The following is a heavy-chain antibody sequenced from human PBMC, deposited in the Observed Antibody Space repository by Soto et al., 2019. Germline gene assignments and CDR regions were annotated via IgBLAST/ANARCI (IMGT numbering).Heavy chain of an antibody. CDR1: GGSISSSSYY. CDR3: ARKGRLWFGEFYFDY. J-gene: IGHJ4*02. D-gene: IGHD3-10*01. CDR2: IYYSGST. V-gene: IGHV4-39*01. Sequence: SETLSLTCTVSGGSISSSSYYWGWIRQPPGKGLEWIGSIYYSGSTYYNPSLKSRVTISVDTSKNQFSLKLSSVTAADTAVYYCARKGRLWFGEFYFDYWGQGTLVTVSS.